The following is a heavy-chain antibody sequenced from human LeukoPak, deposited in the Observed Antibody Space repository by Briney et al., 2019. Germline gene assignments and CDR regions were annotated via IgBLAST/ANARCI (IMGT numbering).Heavy chain of an antibody. V-gene: IGHV4-59*01. J-gene: IGHJ3*02. CDR3: ARYRNEALFAFDI. Sequence: NPSETLSLTCTVSGDSISNYYWSWIRQPPGKGLEWIGYIYYSGNTDYNPSLKSRVTISVDTSKNQFSLRLNSVTAADTAVYYCARYRNEALFAFDIWGQGTVVTVSS. CDR1: GDSISNYY. CDR2: IYYSGNT. D-gene: IGHD1-14*01.